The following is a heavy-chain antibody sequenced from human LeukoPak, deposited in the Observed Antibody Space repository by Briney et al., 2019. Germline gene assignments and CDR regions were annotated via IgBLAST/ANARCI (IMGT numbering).Heavy chain of an antibody. CDR3: ARDRGASIWSGYYLDY. CDR2: INTNTGNP. CDR1: GYTFTGYY. Sequence: ASVKVSCKASGYTFTGYYMHWVRQAPGQGLEWMGWINTNTGNPTYAQGFTGRFVFSLDTSVSTAYLQISSLKAEDTAVYYCARDRGASIWSGYYLDYWGQGTLVTVSS. V-gene: IGHV7-4-1*02. D-gene: IGHD3-3*01. J-gene: IGHJ4*02.